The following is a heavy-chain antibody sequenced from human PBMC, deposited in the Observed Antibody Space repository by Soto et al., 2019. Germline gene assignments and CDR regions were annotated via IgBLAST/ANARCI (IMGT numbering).Heavy chain of an antibody. CDR2: IYPGDSDT. Sequence: PGESLKISCKGSGYSFPTYWLAWVRQMPGKGLEWMGIIYPGDSDTRYSPSFQGQVTISADKSISTAYLQWSSLKASDTAIYYCARHTSLVTASRYFDYWGQGTLVTVSS. V-gene: IGHV5-51*01. CDR3: ARHTSLVTASRYFDY. D-gene: IGHD2-21*02. CDR1: GYSFPTYW. J-gene: IGHJ4*02.